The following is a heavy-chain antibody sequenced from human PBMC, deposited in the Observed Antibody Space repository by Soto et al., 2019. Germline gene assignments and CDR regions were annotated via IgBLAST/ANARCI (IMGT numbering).Heavy chain of an antibody. CDR3: ARTNFYYYDSSGYYGAFDI. CDR1: GYSFTSYW. V-gene: IGHV5-51*01. Sequence: GESLKISCKGSGYSFTSYWIGWVRQMPGKGLEWMGIIYPGDSDTRYSPSFQGQVTISADKSISTAYLQWSSLKASDTAMYYCARTNFYYYDSSGYYGAFDIWGQGTMVT. CDR2: IYPGDSDT. D-gene: IGHD3-22*01. J-gene: IGHJ3*02.